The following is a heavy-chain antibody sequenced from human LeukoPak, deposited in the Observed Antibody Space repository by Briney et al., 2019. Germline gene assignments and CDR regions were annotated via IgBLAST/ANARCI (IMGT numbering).Heavy chain of an antibody. CDR3: AKDQRIQLRFAFDI. CDR1: GFTFSNHW. J-gene: IGHJ3*02. D-gene: IGHD5-18*01. Sequence: GGSPRLSCVASGFTFSNHWMHWVRQAPGKGLEWVSAISGSGGSTYYADSVKGRFTISRDNSKNTLYLQMNSLRAEDTAVYYCAKDQRIQLRFAFDIWGQGTMVTVSS. V-gene: IGHV3-23*01. CDR2: ISGSGGST.